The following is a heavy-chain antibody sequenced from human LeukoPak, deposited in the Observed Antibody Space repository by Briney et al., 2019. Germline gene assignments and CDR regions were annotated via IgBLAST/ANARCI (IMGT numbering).Heavy chain of an antibody. D-gene: IGHD3-10*01. CDR1: GYTFTSYG. CDR3: ARDLVGFGEFPFDY. Sequence: GASVKVSCKASGYTFTSYGISWVRQAPGQGLEWMGWISAYNGNTNYAQKLQGRVTMTTDTSTSAAYMELRSLRSDDTAVYYCARDLVGFGEFPFDYWGQGTLVTVSS. J-gene: IGHJ4*02. CDR2: ISAYNGNT. V-gene: IGHV1-18*04.